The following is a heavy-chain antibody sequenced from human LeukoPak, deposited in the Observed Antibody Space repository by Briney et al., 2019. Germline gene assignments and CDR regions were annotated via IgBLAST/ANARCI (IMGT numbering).Heavy chain of an antibody. J-gene: IGHJ4*02. V-gene: IGHV4-34*01. CDR3: ASSSWYGKFDY. CDR1: GGSSSGYY. CDR2: INHSGST. Sequence: SETLSLTCAVYGGSSSGYYWSWIRQPPGKGLEWIGEINHSGSTNYNPSLKSRVTISVDTSKNQFSLKLSSVTAADTAVYYCASSSWYGKFDYWGQGTLVTVSS. D-gene: IGHD6-13*01.